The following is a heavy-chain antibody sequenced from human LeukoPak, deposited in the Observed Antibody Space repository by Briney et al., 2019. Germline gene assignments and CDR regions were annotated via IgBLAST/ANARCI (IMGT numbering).Heavy chain of an antibody. CDR2: INPNSGET. V-gene: IGHV1-2*02. CDR1: GRTIIGAY. D-gene: IGHD3-9*01. J-gene: IGHJ5*01. CDR3: ARVLFNSGYDS. Sequence: ASVKVSCKASGRTIIGAYMHWVRQAPGQGLEWMGWINPNSGETRYEQKFQGRVTMTRDTSIDAVHMELGSLTSDDTAVYYCARVLFNSGYDSWGQGTLVTVSS.